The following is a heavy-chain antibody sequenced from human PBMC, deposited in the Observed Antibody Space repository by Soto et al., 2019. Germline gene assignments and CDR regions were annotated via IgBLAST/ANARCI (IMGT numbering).Heavy chain of an antibody. CDR2: IYYSGST. D-gene: IGHD3-22*01. CDR3: ARKVGGDSSGYDDAFDI. V-gene: IGHV4-39*01. CDR1: GGSISSSSYY. Sequence: LSLTCTVSGGSISSSSYYWGWIRQPPGKGLEWIGSIYYSGSTYYNPSLKSRVTISVDTSKNQFSLKLSSVTAADTAVYYCARKVGGDSSGYDDAFDIWGQGTMVTVSS. J-gene: IGHJ3*02.